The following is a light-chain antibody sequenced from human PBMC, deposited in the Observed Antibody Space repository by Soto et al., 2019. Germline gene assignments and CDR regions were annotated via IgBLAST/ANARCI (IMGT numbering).Light chain of an antibody. CDR1: QGISSY. V-gene: IGKV1-8*01. CDR3: QQYYSYPS. Sequence: AIRMTQSPSSLSASTGDRVTITCRASQGISSYLAWYQQKPGKAPKLLIYAASTLQSGVPSRFSGSGSGTDFTLTISCLQSEDFSTYYWQQYYSYPSFXPGTKVDIK. CDR2: AAS. J-gene: IGKJ3*01.